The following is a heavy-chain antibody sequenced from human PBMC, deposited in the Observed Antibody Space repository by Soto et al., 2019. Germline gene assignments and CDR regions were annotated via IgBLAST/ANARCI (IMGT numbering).Heavy chain of an antibody. V-gene: IGHV3-23*01. Sequence: EVQLLESGGGLVQPGGSLRLSCAASGFSFKNYAMNFVRQAPGQVLEWVSTISDSGSTYYADSVKGRFTISRDNSKDTLYLEMKALRAEDTAVYFCWKAVGGHNWTPTSCLYLLHSWGRGTLVTVSS. CDR1: GFSFKNYA. J-gene: IGHJ4*02. CDR3: WKAVGGHNWTPTSCLYLLHS. CDR2: ISDSGST. D-gene: IGHD3-16*01.